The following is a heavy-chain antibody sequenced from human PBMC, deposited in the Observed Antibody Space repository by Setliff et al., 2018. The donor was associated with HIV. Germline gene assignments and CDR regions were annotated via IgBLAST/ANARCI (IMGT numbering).Heavy chain of an antibody. CDR2: MYHSGST. V-gene: IGHV4-38-2*01. CDR3: SSGYNYAYSDY. J-gene: IGHJ4*02. D-gene: IGHD5-18*01. Sequence: SETLSLTCAVSNYSISSGYYWGWIRQSPGKGLEWIGSMYHSGSTYSTPSLKSRVTMSIDTSKNQLSLKLRSVTAADTAVYYCSSGYNYAYSDYWGPGTLVTVSS. CDR1: NYSISSGYY.